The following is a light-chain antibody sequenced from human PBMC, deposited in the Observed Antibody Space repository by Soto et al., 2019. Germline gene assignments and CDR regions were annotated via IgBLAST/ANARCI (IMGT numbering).Light chain of an antibody. V-gene: IGKV1-27*01. Sequence: DIQMTQSPSSLSASEGDRVTITCRASQAIRNYLAWYQQEPGKVPKLLIYGVSALQSGVPSRFSGNGSGTDFTLTISSLLPEDAATDYCQQYDIVPLAFGGGTKVEIK. CDR3: QQYDIVPLA. CDR2: GVS. J-gene: IGKJ4*01. CDR1: QAIRNY.